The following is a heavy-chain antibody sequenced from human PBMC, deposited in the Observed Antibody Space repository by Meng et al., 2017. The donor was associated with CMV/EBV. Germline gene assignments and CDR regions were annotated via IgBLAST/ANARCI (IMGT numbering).Heavy chain of an antibody. J-gene: IGHJ4*02. Sequence: GGSLRLSCAASGFTFSSYGMHWVRQAPGKGLEWVAFIRYDGSTKYYADSVKGRFTISRDNSKNTLYLQMNSLRAEDTAVYYCAKEGTGRVTAVGATLFDYWGQGTLVTVSS. CDR2: IRYDGSTK. CDR3: AKEGTGRVTAVGATLFDY. V-gene: IGHV3-30*02. CDR1: GFTFSSYG. D-gene: IGHD1-26*01.